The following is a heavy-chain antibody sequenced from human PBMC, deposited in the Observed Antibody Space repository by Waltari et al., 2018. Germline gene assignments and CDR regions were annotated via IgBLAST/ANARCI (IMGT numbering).Heavy chain of an antibody. V-gene: IGHV4-4*07. D-gene: IGHD2-15*01. CDR3: ARDPIRLGFSVVGAFDF. CDR2: ISGSGGST. CDR1: GGPISSHY. Sequence: QLQLQESGPGLVTPSETLSLTCAVSGGPISSHYWSWIRQPPGKGLEWIGRISGSGGSTDYNPSLKSRVTISTDTSKNQFSLRLSSVTAADTAVYYCARDPIRLGFSVVGAFDFWGQGLRVTVSS. J-gene: IGHJ3*01.